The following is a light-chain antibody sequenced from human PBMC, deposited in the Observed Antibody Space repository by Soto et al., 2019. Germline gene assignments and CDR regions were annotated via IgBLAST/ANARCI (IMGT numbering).Light chain of an antibody. CDR3: QEYNSYSTWT. CDR2: KAS. CDR1: QTISSW. V-gene: IGKV1-5*03. J-gene: IGKJ1*01. Sequence: DIQMTQSPSTLSGSVGGRVTITCRASQTISSWLAWYQQKPGKAPKLLIYKASTLKSGVPSRFSGSGSGTEFTLTISSLQPDDFATYHCQEYNSYSTWTFGQGTKVDIK.